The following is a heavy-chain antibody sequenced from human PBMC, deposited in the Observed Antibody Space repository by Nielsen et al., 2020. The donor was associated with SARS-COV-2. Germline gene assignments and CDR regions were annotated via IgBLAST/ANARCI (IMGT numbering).Heavy chain of an antibody. Sequence: GESLKISCKGSGYSFTSYWIGWVRQMPGKGLEWMGIIYPGDSDTRYSPSFQGQVTISADKSISTAYLQWSSLRAEDTAVYYAYIAVAGTSGLHDAFDIWGQGTMVTVSS. CDR3: YIAVAGTSGLHDAFDI. D-gene: IGHD6-19*01. CDR2: IYPGDSDT. V-gene: IGHV5-51*01. CDR1: GYSFTSYW. J-gene: IGHJ3*02.